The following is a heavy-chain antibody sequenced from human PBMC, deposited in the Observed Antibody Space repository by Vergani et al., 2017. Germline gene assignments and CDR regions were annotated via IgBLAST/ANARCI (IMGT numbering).Heavy chain of an antibody. CDR2: IYYSGST. Sequence: QVQLQESGPGLVKPSETLSLTCTVSGGSISSYYWSWIRPPPGKGLEWIGCIYYSGSTNYNPSLKSRVTIAVDTSKNQFSLKLSSVTAADTAVYYCARGTNSISSGWYGGWFDPWGQGTLVTVSS. CDR1: GGSISSYY. D-gene: IGHD6-19*01. J-gene: IGHJ5*02. CDR3: ARGTNSISSGWYGGWFDP. V-gene: IGHV4-59*01.